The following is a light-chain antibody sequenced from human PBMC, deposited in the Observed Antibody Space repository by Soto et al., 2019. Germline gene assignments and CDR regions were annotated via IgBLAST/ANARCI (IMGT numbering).Light chain of an antibody. Sequence: EVVMTQSPATLSVSPGERATLSCRASQSVSSNLAWYQQKPGQAPRLLIYGASTRATGIPARFSGSGSGTEFTLTISSLQSEDFAVYYCQQYNNWPRTFGQRTLLEI. V-gene: IGKV3-15*01. CDR1: QSVSSN. CDR3: QQYNNWPRT. CDR2: GAS. J-gene: IGKJ5*01.